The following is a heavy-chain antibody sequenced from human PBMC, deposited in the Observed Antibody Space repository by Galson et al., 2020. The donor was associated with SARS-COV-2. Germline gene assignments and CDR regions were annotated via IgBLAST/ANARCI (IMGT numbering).Heavy chain of an antibody. CDR2: ISPTGGHT. CDR3: AKDTQTTRYFYYYMET. J-gene: IGHJ6*03. D-gene: IGHD3-9*01. Sequence: GESLKISCAGSHFTFGCYAMSWVRQAPGKGLEWVSSISPTGGHTYYADSVMGRFAISRDNSNDTLYLQMNSLRADDTATYYCAKDTQTTRYFYYYMETWGKGATVTVS. CDR1: HFTFGCYA. V-gene: IGHV3-23*01.